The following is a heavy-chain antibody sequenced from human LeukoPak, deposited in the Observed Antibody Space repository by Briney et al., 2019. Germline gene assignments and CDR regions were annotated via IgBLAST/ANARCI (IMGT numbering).Heavy chain of an antibody. V-gene: IGHV1-8*03. Sequence: VASVKVSCKASGYTFTNYDIHWVRQATGQGLEWMGWMNPYSGNTGYAQNFQGRITITRNTSISTAYMELSSLRSEDTAVYYCARTQQLVLRSPLDPWGQGTLVTVS. CDR3: ARTQQLVLRSPLDP. CDR2: MNPYSGNT. J-gene: IGHJ5*02. CDR1: GYTFTNYD. D-gene: IGHD6-13*01.